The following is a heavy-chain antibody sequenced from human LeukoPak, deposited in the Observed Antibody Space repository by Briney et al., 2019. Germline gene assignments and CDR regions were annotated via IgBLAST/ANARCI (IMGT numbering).Heavy chain of an antibody. CDR2: ISGSGGST. CDR3: AKLNYYDSSGYSGY. J-gene: IGHJ4*02. D-gene: IGHD3-22*01. Sequence: GGSLRLSCAASGFTFSSYSMNWVRQAPGKGLEWVSAISGSGGSTYYADSVKGRFTISRDNSKNTLYLQMNSLRAEDTAVYYCAKLNYYDSSGYSGYWGQGTLVTVSS. CDR1: GFTFSSYS. V-gene: IGHV3-23*01.